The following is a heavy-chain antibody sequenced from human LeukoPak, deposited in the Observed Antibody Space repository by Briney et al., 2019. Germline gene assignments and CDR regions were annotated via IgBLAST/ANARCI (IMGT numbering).Heavy chain of an antibody. V-gene: IGHV4-59*01. J-gene: IGHJ5*02. CDR3: ARHVAGFVTNWHAGWFDP. CDR2: IYYSGST. CDR1: GGSISSYY. Sequence: PSETLSLTCTVSGGSISSYYWSWIRQPPGKGLEWIGYIYYSGSTNYNPSLKSRVTISVDTSKNQFSLKLSSVTAADTAVYYCARHVAGFVTNWHAGWFDPWGPGTLVTVSS. D-gene: IGHD1-1*01.